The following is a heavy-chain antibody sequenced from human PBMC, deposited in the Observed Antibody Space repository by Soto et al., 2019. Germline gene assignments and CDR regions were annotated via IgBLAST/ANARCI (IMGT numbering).Heavy chain of an antibody. CDR1: GGSISSSSYY. CDR2: IYYSGST. Sequence: SETLSLTCTVSGGSISSSSYYWGWIRQPPGKGLEWIGSIYYSGSTYYSPSLKSRVTISVDTSKNQFSLKLSSVTAADAAVYYCARHVPPSLLRIAVDNWFDPWGQGTLVTVSS. V-gene: IGHV4-39*01. J-gene: IGHJ5*02. D-gene: IGHD6-19*01. CDR3: ARHVPPSLLRIAVDNWFDP.